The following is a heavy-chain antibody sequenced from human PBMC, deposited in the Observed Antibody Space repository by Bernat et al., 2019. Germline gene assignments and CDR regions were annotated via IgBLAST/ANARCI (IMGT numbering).Heavy chain of an antibody. CDR1: GGSMSSSSYY. V-gene: IGHV4-39*01. CDR3: ARPSWRGYHISWFDP. Sequence: QVQLQESGPGLVKPSETLSLTCTVSGGSMSSSSYYWGWIRQPPGKGLEWIGSIYYSGSTYYNPSLKSRVTISVDTSKNQFSLNLSSVTAADTAVYYCARPSWRGYHISWFDPWGQGTLVTVSS. J-gene: IGHJ5*02. D-gene: IGHD3-3*01. CDR2: IYYSGST.